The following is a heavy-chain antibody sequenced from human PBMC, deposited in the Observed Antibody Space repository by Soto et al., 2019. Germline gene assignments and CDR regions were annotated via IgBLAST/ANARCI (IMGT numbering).Heavy chain of an antibody. J-gene: IGHJ4*02. CDR1: GYTFTSYY. V-gene: IGHV1-46*01. CDR3: AQGAGIWGFDY. Sequence: SVKLYCKAAGYTFTSYYMHWVRQAPGQGLEWMGIINPSGGNTGYAQKFQGRLTMTRDTSISTAYMELSSLRSEATAVYYCAQGAGIWGFDYWGQG. CDR2: INPSGGNT. D-gene: IGHD7-27*01.